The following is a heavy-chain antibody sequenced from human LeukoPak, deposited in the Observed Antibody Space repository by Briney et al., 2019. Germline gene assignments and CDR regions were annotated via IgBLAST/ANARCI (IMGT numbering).Heavy chain of an antibody. CDR3: ARTPSPVSSSSVYFDY. Sequence: ASVKVSCKASGGTFSSYAISWVRQAPGQGLEWMGGIIPIFGRANYAQKFQGRVTITTDESTSTAYMELSSLRSEDTAMYYCARTPSPVSSSSVYFDYWGQGTLVTVSS. CDR1: GGTFSSYA. D-gene: IGHD6-6*01. J-gene: IGHJ4*02. V-gene: IGHV1-69*05. CDR2: IIPIFGRA.